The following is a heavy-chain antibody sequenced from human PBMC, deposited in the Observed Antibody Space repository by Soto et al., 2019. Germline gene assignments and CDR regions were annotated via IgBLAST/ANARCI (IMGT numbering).Heavy chain of an antibody. J-gene: IGHJ5*02. V-gene: IGHV4-31*03. D-gene: IGHD2-2*01. CDR1: GGSISSGGYY. CDR2: IYYSGST. Sequence: TSEPLSLTCTVSGGSISSGGYYWSWIRQHPGKDLEWIGYIYYSGSTYYNPSLKSRVTISVDTSKNQFSLKLSPVTAADTAVYYCARATPSPIVVVPAAMLWFDPWGQGTLVTVSS. CDR3: ARATPSPIVVVPAAMLWFDP.